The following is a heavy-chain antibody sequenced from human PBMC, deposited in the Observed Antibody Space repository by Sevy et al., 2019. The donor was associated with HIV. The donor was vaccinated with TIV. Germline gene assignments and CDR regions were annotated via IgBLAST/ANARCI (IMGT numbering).Heavy chain of an antibody. V-gene: IGHV3-23*01. J-gene: IGHJ6*02. CDR2: ISGSSGTT. CDR3: AKSYFGSGTSYGMDL. Sequence: GGSLRLSCAASGLTFSNYVMSWVRQAPGKGLEWLSVISGSSGTTYAAESVKGRFTISRDNAKNSLFLQLNSLRADDTAIYYCAKSYFGSGTSYGMDLWGRGTTVTVSS. D-gene: IGHD3-10*01. CDR1: GLTFSNYV.